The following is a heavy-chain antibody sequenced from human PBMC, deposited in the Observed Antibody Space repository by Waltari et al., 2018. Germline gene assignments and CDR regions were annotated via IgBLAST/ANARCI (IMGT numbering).Heavy chain of an antibody. CDR2: INPSGST. Sequence: QVQLQQWGAGLLQPSETLSLTCAVYGGSFSGYYWSWIRQPPGKGLEWIGEINPSGSTNYNPSLKGRVTISVDTAKNRFSLKVNSVTAADTAVYYCARSSSWYPTPFDFWGQGTLVTVSS. CDR1: GGSFSGYY. D-gene: IGHD6-13*01. CDR3: ARSSSWYPTPFDF. V-gene: IGHV4-34*01. J-gene: IGHJ4*02.